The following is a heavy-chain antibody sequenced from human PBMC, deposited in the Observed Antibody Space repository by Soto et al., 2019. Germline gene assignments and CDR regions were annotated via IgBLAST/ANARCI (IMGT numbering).Heavy chain of an antibody. CDR1: GFTFSSFW. J-gene: IGHJ4*02. Sequence: GGSLRLSCAASGFTFSSFWMSWVRQVPGKGLEWVGNIKPDSSEQWYLDAVKGRFSISRDNAKNSLYLQMNSLRVEDTAVYYCGGGLVVHGALLDHWGQGIPVTVSS. V-gene: IGHV3-7*01. CDR2: IKPDSSEQ. D-gene: IGHD2-15*01. CDR3: GGGLVVHGALLDH.